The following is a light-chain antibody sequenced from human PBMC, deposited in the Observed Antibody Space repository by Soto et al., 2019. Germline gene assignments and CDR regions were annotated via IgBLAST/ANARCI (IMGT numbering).Light chain of an antibody. J-gene: IGKJ3*01. V-gene: IGKV1-33*01. Sequence: DIQMTQSPSSLSASVGDRVTITCQASQDISNYLNWYQQKPGKAPKLLIYAASNLETGVPSRFSGSGSGTDFTFTISSLQPEDIATYYCQQYDNLQVTFGPGTKVDIK. CDR1: QDISNY. CDR3: QQYDNLQVT. CDR2: AAS.